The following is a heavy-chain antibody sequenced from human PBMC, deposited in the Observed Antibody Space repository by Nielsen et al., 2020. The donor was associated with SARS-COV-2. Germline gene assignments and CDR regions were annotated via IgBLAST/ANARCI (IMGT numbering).Heavy chain of an antibody. V-gene: IGHV3-23*01. CDR3: AKGLEDVYTATFH. CDR1: GFTFSNYA. D-gene: IGHD5-18*01. J-gene: IGHJ4*02. CDR2: ISGSGSST. Sequence: GESLKISCAASGFTFSNYAMSWVRQAPGRGLECVSTISGSGSSTSYADSVKGRFTISRDNSKNTLYLQMDSLRAEDTAIFYCAKGLEDVYTATFHWGQGTLVAVSS.